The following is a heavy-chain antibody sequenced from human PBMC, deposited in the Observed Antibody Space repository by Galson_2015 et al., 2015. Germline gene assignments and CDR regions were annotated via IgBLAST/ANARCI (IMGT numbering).Heavy chain of an antibody. Sequence: SLRLSCAASGFTFSNAWMSWVRQAPGKGLEWVGRIKTIPDGGTTDYAAPVKDRLTIAREDSTNTLYLQMISLKTEDTDVYYCTTALDGGTSPFDYWGQGTLVTVSS. V-gene: IGHV3-15*01. CDR1: GFTFSNAW. D-gene: IGHD4-23*01. CDR3: TTALDGGTSPFDY. CDR2: IKTIPDGGTT. J-gene: IGHJ4*02.